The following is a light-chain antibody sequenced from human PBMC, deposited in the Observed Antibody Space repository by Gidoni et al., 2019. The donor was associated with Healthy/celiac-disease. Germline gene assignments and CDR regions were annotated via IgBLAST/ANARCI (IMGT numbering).Light chain of an antibody. V-gene: IGKV1-39*01. CDR3: QQSYSTLIT. Sequence: DIQMTQSPSSLSASVGDRVTITCRASQSISSYLNWYQQKPGKAPKLLIYAASNLQSRVPSRFSGSGSGTDFTLTISSLQPEDFATYYCQQSYSTLITFGQGTRLEIK. CDR2: AAS. CDR1: QSISSY. J-gene: IGKJ5*01.